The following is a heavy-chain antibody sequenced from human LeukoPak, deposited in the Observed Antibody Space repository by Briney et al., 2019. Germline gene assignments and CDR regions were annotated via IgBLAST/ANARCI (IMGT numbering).Heavy chain of an antibody. V-gene: IGHV3-15*01. CDR2: IKSNTDGGTT. CDR1: GFTFINAW. CDR3: STDVDY. J-gene: IGHJ4*02. Sequence: GGSLRLSCAASGFTFINAWMSWVRQAPGKGLEWVGRIKSNTDGGTTDYAAPVKGRFTISRDDSKNTLFLQMNSLKTEDTAIYYCSTDVDYWGRGTLVTVSS.